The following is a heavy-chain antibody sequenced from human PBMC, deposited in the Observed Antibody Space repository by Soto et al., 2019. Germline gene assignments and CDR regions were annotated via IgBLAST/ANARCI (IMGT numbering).Heavy chain of an antibody. Sequence: GGSQRLSCAASGFTFSSYWMSWVRQAPGKGLEWVANIKQDGSEKYYVDSVKGRFTISRDNAKNSLYLQMNSLRAEDTAVYYCAREGRSVAGNYYYGMDVWGQGTTVTVSS. J-gene: IGHJ6*02. V-gene: IGHV3-7*05. CDR3: AREGRSVAGNYYYGMDV. CDR1: GFTFSSYW. CDR2: IKQDGSEK. D-gene: IGHD6-19*01.